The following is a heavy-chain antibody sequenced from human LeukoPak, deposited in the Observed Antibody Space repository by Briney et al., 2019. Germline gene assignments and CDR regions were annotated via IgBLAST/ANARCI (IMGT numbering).Heavy chain of an antibody. CDR1: GGSISSGDYY. D-gene: IGHD3-3*01. Sequence: SQTLSLTCTVSGGSISSGDYYWSWIRQPPGKGLEWIGYIYYSGSTYYNPSLKSRVTISVDTSKNQFSLKLSSVTAADTAVYYWARGLLRFLEWQNANCFDPGGQETLV. CDR3: ARGLLRFLEWQNANCFDP. V-gene: IGHV4-30-4*01. CDR2: IYYSGST. J-gene: IGHJ5*02.